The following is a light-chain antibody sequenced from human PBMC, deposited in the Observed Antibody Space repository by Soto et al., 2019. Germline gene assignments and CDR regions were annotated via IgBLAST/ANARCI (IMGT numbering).Light chain of an antibody. V-gene: IGLV2-14*01. CDR3: SSYTSSSTRV. CDR1: SRDVGGYNY. J-gene: IGLJ1*01. Sequence: QSVLTQPASVSGSPAQSITISCTGTSRDVGGYNYVSWYQQHPGKAPKHMIYEVSNRPSGVSNRFSGSKSGNTASLTNSGLQAEDEADYYCSSYTSSSTRVFGTGTKVTVL. CDR2: EVS.